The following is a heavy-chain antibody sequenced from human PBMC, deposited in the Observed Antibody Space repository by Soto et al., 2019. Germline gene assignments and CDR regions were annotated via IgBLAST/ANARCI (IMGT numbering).Heavy chain of an antibody. CDR1: GYTFTSYA. Sequence: ASVEVSCRASGYTFTSYAMHWVRQAPGQRLEWMGWINAGNGNTKYSQKFQGRVTITRDTSASTAYMELSSLRSEDTAVYYCARSRIAVAGTKGFDPWGQGTLVTVSS. CDR2: INAGNGNT. D-gene: IGHD6-19*01. V-gene: IGHV1-3*01. J-gene: IGHJ5*02. CDR3: ARSRIAVAGTKGFDP.